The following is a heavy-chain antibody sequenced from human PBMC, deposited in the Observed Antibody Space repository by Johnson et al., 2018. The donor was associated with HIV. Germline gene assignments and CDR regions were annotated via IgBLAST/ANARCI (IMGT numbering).Heavy chain of an antibody. D-gene: IGHD1-26*01. CDR2: IHWNGGST. CDR1: GLTFSDYW. J-gene: IGHJ3*02. CDR3: VRVGGNGNYFFDPFDM. Sequence: VQLVESGGGLVQPGGSLRLSCAASGLTFSDYWMHWVRQAPGKGLEWVSGIHWNGGSTGSAESVKGRFTISRDNAKNSLYLQMNSLRVEDTALYYCVRVGGNGNYFFDPFDMWGQGTMVTVSS. V-gene: IGHV3-20*04.